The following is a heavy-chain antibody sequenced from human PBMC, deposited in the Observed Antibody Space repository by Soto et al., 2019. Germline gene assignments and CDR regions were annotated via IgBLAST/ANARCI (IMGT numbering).Heavy chain of an antibody. Sequence: SETLSLTCAVYGGSFSGYYWSWIRQPPGKGLEWIGGINHSGSTNYNPSLKSRVTISVDTSKNQFSLKVNSMTAADTAMYYCASHRIVVVVSPSPSAFDSWAQGTLVTVSS. CDR2: INHSGST. V-gene: IGHV4-34*01. J-gene: IGHJ4*02. CDR3: ASHRIVVVVSPSPSAFDS. D-gene: IGHD2-15*01. CDR1: GGSFSGYY.